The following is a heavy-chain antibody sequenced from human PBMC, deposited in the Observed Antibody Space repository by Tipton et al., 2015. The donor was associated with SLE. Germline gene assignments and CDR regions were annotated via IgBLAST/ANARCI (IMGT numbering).Heavy chain of an antibody. J-gene: IGHJ3*02. CDR2: IRSKAYGGTT. Sequence: QLVQSGGGLVQPGRSLRLSCTASGFTFGDYAMSWFRQDPGKGLEWVGFIRSKAYGGTTEYAASVKGRFTISRDDSKSIAYLQMNSLKPEDKAVYYCTRPVVFTTVRGVSIWGQGTMVTVSS. D-gene: IGHD3-10*01. CDR1: GFTFGDYA. CDR3: TRPVVFTTVRGVSI. V-gene: IGHV3-49*03.